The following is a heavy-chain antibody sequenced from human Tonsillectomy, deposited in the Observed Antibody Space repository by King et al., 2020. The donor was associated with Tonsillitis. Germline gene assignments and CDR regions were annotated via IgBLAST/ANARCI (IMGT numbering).Heavy chain of an antibody. CDR3: ARQYDGTGSLTWFDS. D-gene: IGHD3-10*01. CDR2: IDPTDSYT. J-gene: IGHJ5*01. Sequence: VQLVESGAEVKKPGESLRISCKGSGYSFTSYWITWVRQMPRKGLEWMGRIDPTDSYTNYSPSFQGHVTISADKSSSTAYLQWSSLKASDTAMYYCARQYDGTGSLTWFDSWGQGTLVTVSS. CDR1: GYSFTSYW. V-gene: IGHV5-10-1*03.